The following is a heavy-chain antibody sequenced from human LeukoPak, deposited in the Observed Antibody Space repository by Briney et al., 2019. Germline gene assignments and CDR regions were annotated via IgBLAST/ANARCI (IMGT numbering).Heavy chain of an antibody. J-gene: IGHJ4*02. CDR2: INWNGGST. CDR3: AKGGGYYDSRLDY. V-gene: IGHV3-20*04. Sequence: GGSLRVSCAASGFTFDDHGMSWVRQAPGKGLEWVSGINWNGGSTGYADSVKGRFTISRDNSKNTLYLQMKSLRAEDTAVYYCAKGGGYYDSRLDYWGQGTLVTVSS. D-gene: IGHD3-22*01. CDR1: GFTFDDHG.